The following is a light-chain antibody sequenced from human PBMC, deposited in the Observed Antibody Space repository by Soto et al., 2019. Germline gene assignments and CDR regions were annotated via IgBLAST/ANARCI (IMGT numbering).Light chain of an antibody. V-gene: IGKV3-15*01. J-gene: IGKJ1*01. CDR2: GAS. Sequence: EILMTQSPVTLSVSPGERATLSCRASQSVSRNLAWYQQKPGQAPRLLIYGASTRATGIPARFSGSGSGTEFTLTISSLQSEDFAVYYCQQYNNWWTFGQGTKVDSK. CDR1: QSVSRN. CDR3: QQYNNWWT.